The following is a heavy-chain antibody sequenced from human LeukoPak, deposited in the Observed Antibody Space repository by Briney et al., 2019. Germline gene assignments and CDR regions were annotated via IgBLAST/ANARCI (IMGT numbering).Heavy chain of an antibody. V-gene: IGHV4-31*03. CDR1: GGSISSGGYY. Sequence: PSETLSLTCTVSGGSISSGGYYWSWIRQHPGKGLEWIGYIYYSGSTYYNPSLKSRVTISVDTSKNQFSLKLSSVTAADTAVYYCARGGGWRTVTTRFDPWDQGTLVTVSS. CDR2: IYYSGST. J-gene: IGHJ5*02. CDR3: ARGGGWRTVTTRFDP. D-gene: IGHD4-17*01.